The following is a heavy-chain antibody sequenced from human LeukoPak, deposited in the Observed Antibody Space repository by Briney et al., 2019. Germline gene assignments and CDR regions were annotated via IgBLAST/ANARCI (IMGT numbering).Heavy chain of an antibody. CDR1: GGSIAKSDYI. D-gene: IGHD4-17*01. V-gene: IGHV4-39*01. J-gene: IGHJ4*02. CDR2: IYPSGHT. Sequence: KPSETLSLTCSVSGGSIAKSDYIWDWLRQPPGKGLEWIGNIYPSGHTHYNPSLRSRVTMSLDTSKNQFSLKMNSVTAADTAVYYCARTGSTVTMLYPFDHWGQGTLVTVSS. CDR3: ARTGSTVTMLYPFDH.